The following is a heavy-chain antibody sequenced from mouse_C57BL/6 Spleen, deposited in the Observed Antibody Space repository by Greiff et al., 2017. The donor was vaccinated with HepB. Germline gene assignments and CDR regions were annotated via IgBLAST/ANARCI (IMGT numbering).Heavy chain of an antibody. D-gene: IGHD3-3*01. V-gene: IGHV5-6*02. CDR2: ISSGGSYT. Sequence: DVKLVESGGDLVKPGGSLKLSCAASGFTFSSYGMSWVRQTPDKRLEWVATISSGGSYTYYPDSVKGRFTISRDNAKNTLYLQMSSLKSEDTAMYYCASVPGDRGYWGQGTTLTVSS. J-gene: IGHJ2*01. CDR3: ASVPGDRGY. CDR1: GFTFSSYG.